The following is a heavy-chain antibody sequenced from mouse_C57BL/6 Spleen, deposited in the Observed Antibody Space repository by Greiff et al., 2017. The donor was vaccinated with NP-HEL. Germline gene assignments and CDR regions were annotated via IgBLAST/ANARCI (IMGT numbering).Heavy chain of an antibody. Sequence: EVQGVESGGGLVKPGGSLKLSCAASGFTFSDYGMHWVRQAPEKGLEWVAYISSGSSTIYYADTVKGRFTISRDNAKNTLFLQMTSLRSEDTAMYYCARKEYYGSSPYAMDYWGQGTSVTVSS. J-gene: IGHJ4*01. CDR3: ARKEYYGSSPYAMDY. CDR1: GFTFSDYG. V-gene: IGHV5-17*01. D-gene: IGHD1-1*01. CDR2: ISSGSSTI.